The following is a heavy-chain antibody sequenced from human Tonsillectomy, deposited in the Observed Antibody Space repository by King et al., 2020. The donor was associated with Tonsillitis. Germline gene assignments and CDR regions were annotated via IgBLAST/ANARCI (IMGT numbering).Heavy chain of an antibody. CDR3: AKGGSGWYGGLDY. CDR2: ISGSGGST. D-gene: IGHD6-19*01. J-gene: IGHJ4*02. CDR1: GFSFSSYA. V-gene: IGHV3-23*04. Sequence: VQLVESGGGLVQPGGSLRLSCAASGFSFSSYAMNWVRKAPGKGLEWVSTISGSGGSTYYADSVKGRFTISRDNSKNMLYLQMDSLRAEDTAVYYCAKGGSGWYGGLDYWGQGSLVTVSS.